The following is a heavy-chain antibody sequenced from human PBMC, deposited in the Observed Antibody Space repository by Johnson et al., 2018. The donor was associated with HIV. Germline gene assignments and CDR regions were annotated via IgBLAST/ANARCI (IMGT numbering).Heavy chain of an antibody. CDR1: GFTVSSNY. CDR2: IYSGGST. J-gene: IGHJ3*02. Sequence: VQLVESGGGVVQRGGSLRLSCAASGFTVSSNYMSWVRQAPGKGLEWVSVIYSGGSTYYADSVKGRFTISRDNSKNTLYLQMNSLRAEDTAVYYCAKDEQWLNDAFDIWGQGTMVTVSS. V-gene: IGHV3-53*01. D-gene: IGHD6-19*01. CDR3: AKDEQWLNDAFDI.